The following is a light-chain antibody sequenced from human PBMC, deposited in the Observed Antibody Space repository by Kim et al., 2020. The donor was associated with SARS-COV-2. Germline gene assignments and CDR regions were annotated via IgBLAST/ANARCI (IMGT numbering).Light chain of an antibody. CDR3: QQYNQWLALS. J-gene: IGKJ4*01. CDR2: DAF. Sequence: PGERATLSGRASQSMGTNLAWYQQKPGQPPRLLIYDAFIRAIGVPARFSGSGSGTEFTLTISSLQSEDFAIYHCQQYNQWLALSVGGGTKVEIK. CDR1: QSMGTN. V-gene: IGKV3-15*01.